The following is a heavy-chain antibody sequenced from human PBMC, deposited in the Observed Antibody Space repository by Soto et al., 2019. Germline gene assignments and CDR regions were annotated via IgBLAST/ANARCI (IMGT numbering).Heavy chain of an antibody. J-gene: IGHJ6*02. V-gene: IGHV3-48*03. CDR2: ISTGSSTI. CDR1: GFTLSDYE. CDR3: ARVRAGAANGYYGMDV. Sequence: GGSLRLSCRASGFTLSDYEMHWVRQAPGKGLEWVSYISTGSSTIYYADSVKGRFTISRDNAKNSLFLEMNSLRPEDTAVYYCARVRAGAANGYYGMDVWGQGTTVTVS. D-gene: IGHD1-26*01.